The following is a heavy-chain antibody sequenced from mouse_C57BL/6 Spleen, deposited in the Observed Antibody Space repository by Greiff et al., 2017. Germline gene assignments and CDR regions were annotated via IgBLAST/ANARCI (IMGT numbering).Heavy chain of an antibody. CDR1: GFTFSSYA. CDR2: ISDGGSYT. CDR3: ARDDPRAY. J-gene: IGHJ3*01. V-gene: IGHV5-4*01. Sequence: EVKLVESGGGLVKPGGSLKLSCAASGFTFSSYAMSWVRQTPEKRLEWVATISDGGSYTYYPDNVKGRFTISRDNAKNNLYLQMSHLKSEDTAIYYCARDDPRAYWGQGTLVTVSA.